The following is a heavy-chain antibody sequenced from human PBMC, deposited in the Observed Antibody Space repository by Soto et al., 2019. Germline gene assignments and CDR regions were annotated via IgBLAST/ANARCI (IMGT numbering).Heavy chain of an antibody. Sequence: ASVKVSCKASGYTFTDYYMHWVRQAPGQGLEWMGWINPNSGGTNYAQKFQGWVTMTRDTSISTAYMELSRLRSDDTAVYYCARADWNDGGPYGMDVWGQGTTVTVSS. CDR2: INPNSGGT. D-gene: IGHD1-1*01. CDR3: ARADWNDGGPYGMDV. V-gene: IGHV1-2*04. J-gene: IGHJ6*02. CDR1: GYTFTDYY.